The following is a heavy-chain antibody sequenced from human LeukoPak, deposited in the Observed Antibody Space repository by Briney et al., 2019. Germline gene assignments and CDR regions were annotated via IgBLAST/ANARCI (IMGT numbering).Heavy chain of an antibody. Sequence: SQTLYLTCTVSGGSISSGDYYWSWIRQPPGKGLEWIAYMYYSGSTYYNPSLKSRVTMSADTSKNQLSLKLSSVTAADTAVYYCARPYYYDSRIDPWGQGILVTVSS. J-gene: IGHJ5*02. CDR1: GGSISSGDYY. D-gene: IGHD3-22*01. CDR2: MYYSGST. V-gene: IGHV4-30-4*01. CDR3: ARPYYYDSRIDP.